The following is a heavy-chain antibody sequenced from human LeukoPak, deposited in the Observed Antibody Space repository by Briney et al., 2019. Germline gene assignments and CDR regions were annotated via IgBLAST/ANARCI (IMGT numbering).Heavy chain of an antibody. V-gene: IGHV3-30*03. D-gene: IGHD3-3*01. CDR2: TSYDGSKK. CDR3: ARAANVGYDFWSGYTSSMDV. J-gene: IGHJ6*03. Sequence: PGRSLRLSCAASGFTYSSYAMHWVRQAPGKGLDWVAVTSYDGSKKYYADSVKGRFTISRDNSKNTLYLQMNSLRAEDTAVYYCARAANVGYDFWSGYTSSMDVWGKGTTVTVSS. CDR1: GFTYSSYA.